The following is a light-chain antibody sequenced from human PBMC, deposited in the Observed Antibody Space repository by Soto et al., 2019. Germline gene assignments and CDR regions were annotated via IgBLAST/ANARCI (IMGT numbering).Light chain of an antibody. J-gene: IGKJ2*01. CDR1: QSISSY. Sequence: DIQMPQSPSSLSASVGDRVTITCRASQSISSYLNWYQQKPGKAPKLLIYAASSLQSGVPSRFSGSGSGTDFTLTISSLQPEDFATYYCQQSYSTLRTFGQGTKLEI. V-gene: IGKV1-39*01. CDR3: QQSYSTLRT. CDR2: AAS.